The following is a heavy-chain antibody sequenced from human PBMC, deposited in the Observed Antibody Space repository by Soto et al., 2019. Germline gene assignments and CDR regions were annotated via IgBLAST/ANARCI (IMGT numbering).Heavy chain of an antibody. J-gene: IGHJ6*02. CDR3: GREFSGNCYYKYDIDV. D-gene: IGHD1-1*01. V-gene: IGHV4-61*01. CDR2: INYNGNT. CDR1: GDSVSNINFY. Sequence: SETLSLTCTVSGDSVSNINFYWNWIRQSPGKSWEWIGFINYNGNTNYNPSLRRRVTISLNTGKNQFSLPLRYVTAADTARYFCGREFSGNCYYKYDIDVWGQGAAVPVSS.